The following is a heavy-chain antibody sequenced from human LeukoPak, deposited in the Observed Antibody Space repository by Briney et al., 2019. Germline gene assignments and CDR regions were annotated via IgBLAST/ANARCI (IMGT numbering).Heavy chain of an antibody. V-gene: IGHV3-11*04. CDR3: ARSLWFGELLFGTREYYFDY. CDR2: ISSSGNTR. Sequence: PGGSLRLSCAASGFTFSDYYMSWIRQAPGKGLEWVAYISSSGNTRYYADSVKGRFTISRDNAKNSLYLQMNSLRAEDTAVYYCARSLWFGELLFGTREYYFDYWGQGTLVTVSS. D-gene: IGHD3-10*01. CDR1: GFTFSDYY. J-gene: IGHJ4*02.